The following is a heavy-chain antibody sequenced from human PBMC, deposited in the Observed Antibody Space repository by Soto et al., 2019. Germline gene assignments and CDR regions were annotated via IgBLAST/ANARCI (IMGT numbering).Heavy chain of an antibody. CDR3: ARDYPPMVRGVTSNAFDI. CDR2: IYSGGST. CDR1: GFTVSSNY. Sequence: PGGSLRLSCAASGFTVSSNYMSWVRQAPGKGLEWVSVIYSGGSTYYADSVKGRFTISRDNSKNTLYLQMNSLRAEDTAVYYCARDYPPMVRGVTSNAFDIWGQGTMVTVSS. V-gene: IGHV3-66*01. D-gene: IGHD3-10*01. J-gene: IGHJ3*02.